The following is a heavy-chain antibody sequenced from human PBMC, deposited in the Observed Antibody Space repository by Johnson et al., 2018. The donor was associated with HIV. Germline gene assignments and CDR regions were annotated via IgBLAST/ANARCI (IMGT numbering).Heavy chain of an antibody. V-gene: IGHV3-66*01. CDR3: ARAYTYGAFDI. Sequence: MLLVESGGGLVQPGGSLRLSCAASGFTVSSNYMNWVRQAPGNGLEWVSVIYSGGTTYHADSVKGRFIISRDNSKSTLYLQMNSLRAEDTAVYYCARAYTYGAFDIWGQGTMVTVSS. D-gene: IGHD5-18*01. CDR2: IYSGGTT. J-gene: IGHJ3*02. CDR1: GFTVSSNY.